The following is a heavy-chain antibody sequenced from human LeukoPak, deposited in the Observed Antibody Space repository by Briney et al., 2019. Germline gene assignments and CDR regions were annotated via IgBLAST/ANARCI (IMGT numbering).Heavy chain of an antibody. V-gene: IGHV4-38-2*02. Sequence: SETLSLTCTVSGYSISSGYYWGWIRQPPGKGLEWIGSIYHSGSTYYNPSLKSRVTISVDTSKNQFSLKLSSVTATDTAVYYCARDRAVGATTPWFDPWGQGTLVTVSS. CDR2: IYHSGST. CDR3: ARDRAVGATTPWFDP. D-gene: IGHD1-26*01. CDR1: GYSISSGYY. J-gene: IGHJ5*02.